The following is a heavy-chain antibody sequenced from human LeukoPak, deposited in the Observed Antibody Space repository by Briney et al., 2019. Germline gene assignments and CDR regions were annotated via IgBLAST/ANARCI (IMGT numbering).Heavy chain of an antibody. V-gene: IGHV1-2*02. Sequence: GASVKVSCKASGYTFTGYYMHWVRQAPGQGLEWMGWINPNSGGTNYAQKFQGRVTMTRDTSISTAYMELSRLRYDDMAVYYCARGPARGNWFDPWGQGTLVTVSS. CDR2: INPNSGGT. CDR1: GYTFTGYY. J-gene: IGHJ5*02. CDR3: ARGPARGNWFDP.